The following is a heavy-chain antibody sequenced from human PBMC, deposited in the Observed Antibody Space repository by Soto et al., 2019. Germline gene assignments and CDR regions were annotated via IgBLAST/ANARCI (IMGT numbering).Heavy chain of an antibody. CDR2: IYHGGIT. CDR1: AYSISSDFY. V-gene: IGHV4-38-2*01. J-gene: IGHJ5*02. Sequence: PSETLSLTFAVSAYSISSDFYWGWIRLPPGKELEWIGTIYHGGITDYRPSLKSRVTISVDTSKNQFSLRLTSVTAADTAVYYCAIGSQLGGHPTWFGLWAEGTLVTCSS. D-gene: IGHD3-16*01. CDR3: AIGSQLGGHPTWFGL.